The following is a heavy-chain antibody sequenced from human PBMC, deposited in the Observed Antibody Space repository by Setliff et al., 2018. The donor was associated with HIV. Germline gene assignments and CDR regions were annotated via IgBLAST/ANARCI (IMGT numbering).Heavy chain of an antibody. CDR3: ARDSLRLPKHTTSWEYFDS. CDR1: GYTFTSHG. J-gene: IGHJ4*02. Sequence: ASVKVSCKASGYTFTSHGISWVRQAPGQGLEWMGWISAYNGNTNYVQKLQGRVTMTTDTSTTTAYMELRSLTSDDTAVYYCARDSLRLPKHTTSWEYFDSWGQGTLVTVSS. V-gene: IGHV1-18*01. CDR2: ISAYNGNT. D-gene: IGHD1-26*01.